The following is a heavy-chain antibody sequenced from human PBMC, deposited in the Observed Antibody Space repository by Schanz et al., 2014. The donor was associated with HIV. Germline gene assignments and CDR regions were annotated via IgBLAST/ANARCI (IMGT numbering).Heavy chain of an antibody. CDR2: IIPVFGTT. Sequence: QVQLLQSGAEVKKPGSSVKVSCKASGYTFTGFGISWVRQAPGQGLEWMGGIIPVFGTTNYAQKFQGRVTITADKSTSTAYMELSSLRSEDTAVYYCARGECDFWSGYCPHFHYFDLDVWGPGTSVTVSS. V-gene: IGHV1-69*06. D-gene: IGHD3-3*01. J-gene: IGHJ6*02. CDR1: GYTFTGFG. CDR3: ARGECDFWSGYCPHFHYFDLDV.